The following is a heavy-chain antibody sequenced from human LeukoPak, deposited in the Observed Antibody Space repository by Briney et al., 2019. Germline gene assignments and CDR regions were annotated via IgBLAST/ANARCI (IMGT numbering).Heavy chain of an antibody. CDR1: GFTFSSYA. CDR3: ARHSSWTMVRGNFDY. Sequence: GGSLRLSCAASGFTFSSYAMNWVRQAPGKGLEWVSYVSSSGSTKYYADPVKGRFTISRDNAKNSLYLQMNSLRAEDTAVYYCARHSSWTMVRGNFDYWGQGTLVTVSS. CDR2: VSSSGSTK. D-gene: IGHD3-10*01. V-gene: IGHV3-48*03. J-gene: IGHJ4*02.